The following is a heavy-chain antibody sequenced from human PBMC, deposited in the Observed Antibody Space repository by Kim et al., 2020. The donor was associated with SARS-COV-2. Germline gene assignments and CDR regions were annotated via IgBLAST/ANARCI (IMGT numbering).Heavy chain of an antibody. Sequence: NKYYADSVKGRFTISRDNSKNTLYLQMNSLRAEDTAVYYCARDQQLVVDYCGQGTLVTVSS. D-gene: IGHD6-13*01. V-gene: IGHV3-33*01. CDR2: NK. J-gene: IGHJ4*02. CDR3: ARDQQLVVDY.